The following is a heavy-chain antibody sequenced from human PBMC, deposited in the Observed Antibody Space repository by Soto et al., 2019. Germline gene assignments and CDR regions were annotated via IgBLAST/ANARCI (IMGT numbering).Heavy chain of an antibody. CDR1: GGSISSSNW. CDR2: IYQSGSS. J-gene: IGHJ4*02. D-gene: IGHD3-22*01. V-gene: IGHV4-4*02. Sequence: PSETLSLTCTVSGGSISSSNWWSWVRQPPGKGLEWIGEIYQSGSSNYNPSLKSRVTISVDKSKNQFSLWLSSVTAADTAVYYCARYYYDSSGYYVAYYFDSWGRGTLATVS. CDR3: ARYYYDSSGYYVAYYFDS.